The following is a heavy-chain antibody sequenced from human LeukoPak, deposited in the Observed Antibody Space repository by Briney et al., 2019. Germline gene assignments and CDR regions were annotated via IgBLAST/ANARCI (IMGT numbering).Heavy chain of an antibody. CDR3: ARGLKPTYSSSSAPLDC. CDR1: GYTFTSYG. V-gene: IGHV1-18*01. Sequence: ASVKVSCKASGYTFTSYGISWVRQAPGQGLEWMGWISAYNGNTNYAQKLQGRVTMTTDTSTSTAYMELRSLRSDDTAVYYCARGLKPTYSSSSAPLDCWGQGTLVTVSS. J-gene: IGHJ4*02. D-gene: IGHD6-6*01. CDR2: ISAYNGNT.